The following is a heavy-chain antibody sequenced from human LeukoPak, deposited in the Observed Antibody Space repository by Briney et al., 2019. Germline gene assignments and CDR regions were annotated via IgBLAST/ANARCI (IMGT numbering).Heavy chain of an antibody. CDR2: IYYSGST. J-gene: IGHJ6*03. CDR3: ARGQKNYYGSGSFPHAVYYYYYYMDV. D-gene: IGHD3-10*01. Sequence: PSETLSLTCTVSGASISSYYWSWIRQPPGKGLEWIGYIYYSGSTNYNPSLKSRVTISVDTSKNQFSLKLSSVTAADTAVYYCARGQKNYYGSGSFPHAVYYYYYYMDVWGKGTTVTVSS. CDR1: GASISSYY. V-gene: IGHV4-59*01.